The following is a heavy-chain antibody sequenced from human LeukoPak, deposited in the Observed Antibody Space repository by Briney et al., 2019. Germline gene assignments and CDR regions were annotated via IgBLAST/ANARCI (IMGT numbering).Heavy chain of an antibody. CDR1: GGSISSYY. D-gene: IGHD1-14*01. Sequence: SETLSLTCTVSGGSISSYYWSWIRQPPGKGLEWIGFIYYSGSTNYNPSLKSRVTISVDTSENQFSLKLSSVTAADTAVYYCARGVEPLAANTLAYWGQGTLVTVSS. J-gene: IGHJ4*02. CDR3: ARGVEPLAANTLAY. CDR2: IYYSGST. V-gene: IGHV4-59*08.